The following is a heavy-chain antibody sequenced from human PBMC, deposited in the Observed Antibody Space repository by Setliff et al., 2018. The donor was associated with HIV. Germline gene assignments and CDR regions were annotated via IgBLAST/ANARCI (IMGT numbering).Heavy chain of an antibody. Sequence: SETLSLTCTVSGGSISNYYWSWIRQPPGKGLEWIGYIYTTGSTNYNPSLKSRVTISIDTSTNQFSLKLSSVTAADTAVYYCARLFIPNYFDPWGQGTLVTVSS. D-gene: IGHD2-21*01. CDR3: ARLFIPNYFDP. J-gene: IGHJ5*02. CDR2: IYTTGST. V-gene: IGHV4-4*08. CDR1: GGSISNYY.